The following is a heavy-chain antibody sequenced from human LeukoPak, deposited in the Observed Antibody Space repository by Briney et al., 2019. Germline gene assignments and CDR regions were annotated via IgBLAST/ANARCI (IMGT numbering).Heavy chain of an antibody. J-gene: IGHJ4*02. CDR1: GFTFSDYY. D-gene: IGHD3-9*01. V-gene: IGHV3-11*01. CDR2: ISSSGSTI. CDR3: ARVRYFHRSPPYFDY. Sequence: PGGSLRLSCAASGFTFSDYYMSWIRQAPGKGLEWVSYISSSGSTIYYADSVKGRFTISRDNAKNSLYLQMNSLRAEDTAVYYCARVRYFHRSPPYFDYWGQGTLVTVSS.